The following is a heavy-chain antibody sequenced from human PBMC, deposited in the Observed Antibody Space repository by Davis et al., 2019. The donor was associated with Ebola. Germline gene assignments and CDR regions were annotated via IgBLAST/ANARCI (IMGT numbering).Heavy chain of an antibody. V-gene: IGHV7-4-1*02. CDR3: ARGVVVGANWFDP. CDR1: GDTLTSYA. D-gene: IGHD2-15*01. J-gene: IGHJ5*02. Sequence: ASVKVSCKAVGDTLTSYAMTWVRQAPGQGLEWMGWINTNTGNPTYAQGFTGRFVFSLDTSVSTAYLQISSLKAEDTAVYYCARGVVVGANWFDPWGQGTLVTVSS. CDR2: INTNTGNP.